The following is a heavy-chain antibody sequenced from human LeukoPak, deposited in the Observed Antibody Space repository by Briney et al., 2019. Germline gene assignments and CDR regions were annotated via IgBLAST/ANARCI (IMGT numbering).Heavy chain of an antibody. Sequence: GGSLRLSCAASGFTFSSYSMNWVRQAPGKGLEWVSSISSSSSYIYYADSVKGRFTISRDNSKNTLYLQMNSLRAEDTAVYYCAKVGYDFWSGYYNYWGQGTLVTVSS. CDR2: ISSSSSYI. D-gene: IGHD3-3*01. CDR3: AKVGYDFWSGYYNY. J-gene: IGHJ4*02. V-gene: IGHV3-21*04. CDR1: GFTFSSYS.